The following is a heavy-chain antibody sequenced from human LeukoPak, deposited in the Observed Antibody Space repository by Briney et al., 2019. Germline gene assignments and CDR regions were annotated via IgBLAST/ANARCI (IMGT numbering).Heavy chain of an antibody. Sequence: PGGSLRLSCAASGFTFSSYAMHWVRRAPGKGLEWVAVIWFDGNNKYYADSVKGRFTISRDNSKNTLYLQMNSLSAEDTAVYYCARDHEEVHDAFDIWGQGTMVTVS. D-gene: IGHD3-10*01. CDR1: GFTFSSYA. CDR3: ARDHEEVHDAFDI. J-gene: IGHJ3*02. CDR2: IWFDGNNK. V-gene: IGHV3-33*08.